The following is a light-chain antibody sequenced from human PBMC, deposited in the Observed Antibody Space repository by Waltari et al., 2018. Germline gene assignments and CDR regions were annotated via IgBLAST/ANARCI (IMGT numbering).Light chain of an antibody. V-gene: IGKV3-15*01. CDR2: GAS. CDR3: QQYNVWPPIT. Sequence: EIVMTQSPATLSVSPGDRAALSCRASQCIHENVAWYQPKPGQAPRLLIYGASTRATGIPARFRGSGSGTEFTLSINSLQTEDFGVYYCQQYNVWPPITFGQGTRLEIK. J-gene: IGKJ5*01. CDR1: QCIHEN.